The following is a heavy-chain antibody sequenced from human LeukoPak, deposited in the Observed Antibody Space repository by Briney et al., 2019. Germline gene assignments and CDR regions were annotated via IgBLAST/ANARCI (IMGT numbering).Heavy chain of an antibody. D-gene: IGHD3-3*01. Sequence: SETLSLTCTVSGGSISSGGYYWSWIRQYPGKGLEWIGYIYYSGSTYYNPSLKSRVTISVDTSKNQFSLKLSFVTAADTAVYYCARGGRLSHGMDVWGQGTTVTVSS. V-gene: IGHV4-31*03. CDR2: IYYSGST. CDR1: GGSISSGGYY. J-gene: IGHJ6*02. CDR3: ARGGRLSHGMDV.